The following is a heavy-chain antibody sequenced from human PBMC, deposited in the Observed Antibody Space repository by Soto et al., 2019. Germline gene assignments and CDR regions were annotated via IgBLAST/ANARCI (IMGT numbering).Heavy chain of an antibody. J-gene: IGHJ4*02. D-gene: IGHD1-1*01. CDR1: GYAFTTYG. CDR2: ISARNGNT. CDR3: ARGRYGDY. Sequence: QVHLVQSGAEVKKPGASVKVSCKGSGYAFTTYGITWVRQAPGQGLEWMGWISARNGNTNYAQKLQGRVTVTRDTPTSTAYMELRSLRSDDRAVDYCARGRYGDYWGEGAVVTVSS. V-gene: IGHV1-18*01.